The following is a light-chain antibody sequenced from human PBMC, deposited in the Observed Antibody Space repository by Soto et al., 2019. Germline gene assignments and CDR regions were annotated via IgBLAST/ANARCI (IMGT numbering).Light chain of an antibody. J-gene: IGKJ4*01. CDR1: QSVSIN. CDR3: QQYYNWPLLT. V-gene: IGKV3-15*01. Sequence: EIVMTQSPATLSVSPGERATLSCRASQSVSINLAWYQQKPGQAPRLLIYGASTRATGIPARFSGSGSGTEFTLTNSSLQSADFAVYYCQQYYNWPLLTFGGGTKVEIK. CDR2: GAS.